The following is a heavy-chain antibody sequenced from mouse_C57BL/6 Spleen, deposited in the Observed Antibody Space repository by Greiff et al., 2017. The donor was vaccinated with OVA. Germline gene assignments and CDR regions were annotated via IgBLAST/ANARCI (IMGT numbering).Heavy chain of an antibody. J-gene: IGHJ1*03. CDR1: GFTFSSYA. CDR3: ARDHNYGRPHWYFDV. CDR2: ISDGGSYT. D-gene: IGHD1-1*01. V-gene: IGHV5-4*01. Sequence: EVHLVESGGGLVKPGGSLKLSCAASGFTFSSYAMSWVRQTPEKRLEWVATISDGGSYTYYPDNVKGRFTISRDNAKNNLYLQMSHLKSEDTAMYYCARDHNYGRPHWYFDVWGTGTTVTVSS.